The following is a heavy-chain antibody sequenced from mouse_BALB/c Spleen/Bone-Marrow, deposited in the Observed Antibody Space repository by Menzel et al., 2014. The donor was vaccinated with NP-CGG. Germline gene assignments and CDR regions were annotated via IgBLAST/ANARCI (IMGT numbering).Heavy chain of an antibody. D-gene: IGHD1-2*01. CDR1: GFDFSRYW. Sequence: EVKLQESGGGLVQPGGSLKLSCAASGFDFSRYWMTWVRQAPGKGLEWIGEVNPESSTINYTPSLKDKFIISRDNAKNALYLQMSKVRSEDTALYYCARPGYYGYQDVWGAGTTVTVSS. CDR3: ARPGYYGYQDV. V-gene: IGHV4-1*02. CDR2: VNPESSTI. J-gene: IGHJ1*01.